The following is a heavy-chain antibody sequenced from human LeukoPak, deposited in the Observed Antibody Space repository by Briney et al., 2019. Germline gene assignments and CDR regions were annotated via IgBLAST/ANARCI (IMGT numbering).Heavy chain of an antibody. CDR1: GFTFSSYE. Sequence: GGSPRLSCAASGFTFSSYEMNWVRQAPGKGLEWVSYISSSGSTIYYADSVKGRFTISRDNAKNSLYLQMDSLRVEDTAVYYCARDVDYANPRHDYWGQGTLVTVSS. J-gene: IGHJ4*02. V-gene: IGHV3-48*03. D-gene: IGHD4/OR15-4a*01. CDR2: ISSSGSTI. CDR3: ARDVDYANPRHDY.